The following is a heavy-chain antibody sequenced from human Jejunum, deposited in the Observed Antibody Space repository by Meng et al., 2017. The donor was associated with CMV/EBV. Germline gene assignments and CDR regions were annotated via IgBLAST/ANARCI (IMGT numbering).Heavy chain of an antibody. CDR3: VASGDSGSHEGYFHY. V-gene: IGHV3-11*05. Sequence: QVQVVGSGGGLGEPGGSLRLSCKASGFRFSDYYMTWIRNTPGKGPEWLAYISGSSTVTNYADSVKGRFTISRDNVNNLLYLQMNSLRADDTAVYYCVASGDSGSHEGYFHYWGQGTLVTVSS. CDR1: GFRFSDYY. J-gene: IGHJ1*01. CDR2: ISGSSTVT. D-gene: IGHD1-26*01.